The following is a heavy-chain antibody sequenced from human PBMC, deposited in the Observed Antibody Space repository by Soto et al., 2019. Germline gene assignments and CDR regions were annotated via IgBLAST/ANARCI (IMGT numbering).Heavy chain of an antibody. CDR1: GLNFSGYY. V-gene: IGHV4-34*01. D-gene: IGHD1-20*01. Sequence: SETLSLTCAVYGLNFSGYYWSWIRQPPGKGLEWIGEINHSGSTNYNPSLKSRVTISVDTSKNQFSLKLGSVTAADTAVYYYARVMYNWTEWWFAPWGQGTLVTVSS. CDR2: INHSGST. CDR3: ARVMYNWTEWWFAP. J-gene: IGHJ5*02.